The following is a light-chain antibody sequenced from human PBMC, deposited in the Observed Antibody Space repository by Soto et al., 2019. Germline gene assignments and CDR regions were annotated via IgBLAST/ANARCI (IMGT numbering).Light chain of an antibody. Sequence: QSALTQPASVSGSPGQSITISCTGTSSDVGGYNYVSWYQQHPGKAPKLMIYDVSNRPSGVSNRLSGSKSGNTASLTISGLQAEDEADYYCTSFTSGSTPYVFGTGTKVTVL. CDR1: SSDVGGYNY. CDR2: DVS. CDR3: TSFTSGSTPYV. J-gene: IGLJ1*01. V-gene: IGLV2-14*01.